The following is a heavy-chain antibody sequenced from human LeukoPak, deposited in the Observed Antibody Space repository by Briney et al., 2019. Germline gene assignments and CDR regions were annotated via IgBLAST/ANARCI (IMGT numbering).Heavy chain of an antibody. D-gene: IGHD3-22*01. V-gene: IGHV3-15*01. CDR2: IKSKTDGGTT. CDR1: GFTFSNAW. CDR3: TTPYDSREVDI. Sequence: GGSLRLSCAASGFTFSNAWMSWVRQAPGKGLEWVGRIKSKTDGGTTDYAAPVKGRFTISRDDSKNTLYLQMNSLKTEDTAVCYCTTPYDSREVDIWGQGTMVTVSS. J-gene: IGHJ3*02.